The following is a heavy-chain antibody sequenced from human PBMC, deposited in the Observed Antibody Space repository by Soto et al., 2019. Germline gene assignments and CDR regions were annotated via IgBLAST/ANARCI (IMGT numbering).Heavy chain of an antibody. J-gene: IGHJ4*02. CDR1: GYTFTSYG. D-gene: IGHD2-15*01. CDR2: ISAYNGDT. V-gene: IGHV1-18*01. Sequence: GASVKVSCKASGYTFTSYGTSWVRQAPGQGLEWMGWISAYNGDTNYAQKLQGRVTMTTDTSTSTAYMELRSLRSDDTAVYYCARSRGYCSGGSCYLDYWGQGTLVTVSS. CDR3: ARSRGYCSGGSCYLDY.